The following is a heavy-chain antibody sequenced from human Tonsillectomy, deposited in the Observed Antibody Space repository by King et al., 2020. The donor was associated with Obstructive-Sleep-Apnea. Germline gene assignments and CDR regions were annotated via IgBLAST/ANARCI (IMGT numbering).Heavy chain of an antibody. CDR3: ARAGSGSCGY. V-gene: IGHV3-74*01. CDR1: GFTFSSYW. CDR2: INSDGSSI. J-gene: IGHJ4*02. Sequence: VQLVESGGGLVQPGGSLRLSCAASGFTFSSYWMHWVRQDPGKGLVWVSRINSDGSSIDYADSVKGRITISRDNAKNTLYLQMNSLRVEDTAVYYCARAGSGSCGYWGQGTLVTVSS. D-gene: IGHD1-26*01.